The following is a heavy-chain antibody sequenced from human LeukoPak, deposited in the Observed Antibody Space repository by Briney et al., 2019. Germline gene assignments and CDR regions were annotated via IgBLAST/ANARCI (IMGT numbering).Heavy chain of an antibody. V-gene: IGHV3-21*01. J-gene: IGHJ4*02. CDR3: TAHFTWGVTGGLDY. D-gene: IGHD3-10*01. CDR2: ISSSSSYI. Sequence: GGSLRLSCAASGFTFSSYSMNWVRQAPGKGLEWVSSISSSSSYIYYADSVKGRFTISRDNAKNSLYLQMNSLRAEDTAVYYCTAHFTWGVTGGLDYWGQGTLVTVSS. CDR1: GFTFSSYS.